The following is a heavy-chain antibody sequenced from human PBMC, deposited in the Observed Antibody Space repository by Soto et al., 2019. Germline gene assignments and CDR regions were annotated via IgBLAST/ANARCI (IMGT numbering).Heavy chain of an antibody. CDR3: ARDGSRITMVRGALLNWFDP. CDR2: ISYDGSNK. D-gene: IGHD3-10*01. CDR1: GFTFSSYA. V-gene: IGHV3-30-3*01. Sequence: PGGSLRLSCAASGFTFSSYAMHWVRQAPGKGLEWVAVISYDGSNKYYADSVKGRFTISRDNSKNTLYLQMNSLRAEDTAVYYCARDGSRITMVRGALLNWFDPWGQGTLVTVSS. J-gene: IGHJ5*02.